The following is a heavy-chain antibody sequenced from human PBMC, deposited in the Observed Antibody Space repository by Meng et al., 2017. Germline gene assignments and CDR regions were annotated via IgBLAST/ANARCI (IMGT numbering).Heavy chain of an antibody. D-gene: IGHD3-22*01. CDR3: ARVYYYDSSGYYYSMGGMDV. CDR2: INPNSGGT. V-gene: IGHV1-2*02. CDR1: GYTFTGYY. Sequence: VRLVQSGARVKRPGASVKVSCKASGYTFTGYYMHWVRQAPGQGLEWMGWINPNSGGTNYAQKFQGRVTMTRDTSISTAYMELSRLRSDDTAVYYCARVYYYDSSGYYYSMGGMDVWGQGTTVTVSS. J-gene: IGHJ6*02.